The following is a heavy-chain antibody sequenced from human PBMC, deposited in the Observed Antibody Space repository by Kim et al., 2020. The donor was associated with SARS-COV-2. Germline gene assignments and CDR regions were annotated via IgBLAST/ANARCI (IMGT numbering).Heavy chain of an antibody. CDR1: GFTVSSNY. Sequence: GGSLRLSCAASGFTVSSNYMSWVRQAPGKGLEWVSVIYSGGSTYYADSVKGRFTISRHNSKNTLYLQMNSLRAEDTAVYYCARPSPDDSSGYYLSEWYFDLGGRGTLVTVSS. CDR2: IYSGGST. CDR3: ARPSPDDSSGYYLSEWYFDL. J-gene: IGHJ2*01. D-gene: IGHD3-22*01. V-gene: IGHV3-53*04.